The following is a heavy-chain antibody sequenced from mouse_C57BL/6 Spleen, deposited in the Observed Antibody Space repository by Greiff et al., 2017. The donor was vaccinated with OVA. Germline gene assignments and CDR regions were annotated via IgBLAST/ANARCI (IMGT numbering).Heavy chain of an antibody. CDR1: GFTFSSYA. V-gene: IGHV5-9-1*02. CDR2: ISSGGDYI. Sequence: KLMESGEGLVKPGGSLKLSCAASGFTFSSYAMSWVRQTPEKRLEWVAYISSGGDYIYYADTLKGRFTISRDDDRNTLYLQMSSLKSEDTAMYYCTRDGAYYSNCGYFDVWGTGTTVTVSS. CDR3: TRDGAYYSNCGYFDV. J-gene: IGHJ1*03. D-gene: IGHD2-5*01.